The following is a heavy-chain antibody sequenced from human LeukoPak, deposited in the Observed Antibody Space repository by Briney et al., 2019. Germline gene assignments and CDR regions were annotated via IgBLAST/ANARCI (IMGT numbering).Heavy chain of an antibody. CDR1: GYTFTGYY. CDR3: ARTSHYVDIAATIPYGIYYFDY. J-gene: IGHJ4*02. Sequence: ASVKVPCKASGYTFTGYYMHWVRQAPGQGLEWMGWISAYNGDTNYAQKLQGRVTMTTDTSTSTAYMELRSLRSDDTAVYYCARTSHYVDIAATIPYGIYYFDYWGQGTLVTVSP. CDR2: ISAYNGDT. V-gene: IGHV1-18*04. D-gene: IGHD5-12*01.